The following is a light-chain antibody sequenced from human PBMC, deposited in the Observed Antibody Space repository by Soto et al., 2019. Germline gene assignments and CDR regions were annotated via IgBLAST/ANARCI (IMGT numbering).Light chain of an antibody. CDR3: QSHDSSLRGSI. CDR2: EVD. Sequence: QSVLTQPPSASGSPGQSLTISCKGSNRDVGAYKYVSWYQQRPGTAPKMIIFEVDKRPSGVPNRFSGSRSGDKASLTVSGLQTEDEADYYCQSHDSSLRGSIFGGGTKLTVL. V-gene: IGLV2-8*01. J-gene: IGLJ2*01. CDR1: NRDVGAYKY.